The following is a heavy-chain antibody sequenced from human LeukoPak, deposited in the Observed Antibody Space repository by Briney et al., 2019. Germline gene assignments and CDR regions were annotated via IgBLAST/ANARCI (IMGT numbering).Heavy chain of an antibody. Sequence: SETLSLTRTVSGGSISSYYWSWIRQPPGKGLEWIGEINHSGSTNYNPSLKSRVTISVDTSKNQFSLKLSSVTAADTAVYYCARHGLSSRYNWFDPWGQGTLVTVSS. J-gene: IGHJ5*02. V-gene: IGHV4-34*01. CDR3: ARHGLSSRYNWFDP. CDR1: GGSISSYY. D-gene: IGHD6-13*01. CDR2: INHSGST.